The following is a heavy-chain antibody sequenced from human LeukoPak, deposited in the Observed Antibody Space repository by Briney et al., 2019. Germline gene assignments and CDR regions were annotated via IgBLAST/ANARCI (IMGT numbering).Heavy chain of an antibody. CDR2: INHSGST. D-gene: IGHD3-16*01. V-gene: IGHV4-34*01. J-gene: IGHJ5*02. CDR1: GGSFSGYY. CDR3: VRDHVSPGLSNWFDP. Sequence: SETLSLTCAVYGGSFSGYYWSWIRQPPGKGLEWIGEINHSGSTNYNPSLKSRVTMSVDTSKNQFSLKLSSVTAADTAVYYCVRDHVSPGLSNWFDPWGQGTLVTVSS.